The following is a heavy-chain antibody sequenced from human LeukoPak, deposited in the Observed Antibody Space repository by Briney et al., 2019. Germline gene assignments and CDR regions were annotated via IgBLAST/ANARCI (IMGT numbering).Heavy chain of an antibody. CDR3: AKGPGSWYFQH. Sequence: GASLLLSCAASGFTISSNYMTCVRQAPGKRLEWVSVIYSGGGTYYTDSVKGRFTISRDNSKNTLYLQMNSLRAEDTAVYYCAKGPGSWYFQHWGQGTLVTVSS. CDR1: GFTISSNY. J-gene: IGHJ1*01. CDR2: IYSGGGT. D-gene: IGHD6-13*01. V-gene: IGHV3-66*01.